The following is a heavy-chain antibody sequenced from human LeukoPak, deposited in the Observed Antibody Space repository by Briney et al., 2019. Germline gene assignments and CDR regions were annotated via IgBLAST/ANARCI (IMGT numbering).Heavy chain of an antibody. CDR2: INWNGGST. Sequence: GGSLRLSCAASGFTFDDYGMSWVRQAPGKGLEWVSGINWNGGSTGYADSVKGRFTISRDNAKNSLYLQMNSLRAEDTAVYYCAKGGLQKFDYWGQGTLVTVSS. CDR1: GFTFDDYG. V-gene: IGHV3-20*04. CDR3: AKGGLQKFDY. D-gene: IGHD3-16*01. J-gene: IGHJ4*02.